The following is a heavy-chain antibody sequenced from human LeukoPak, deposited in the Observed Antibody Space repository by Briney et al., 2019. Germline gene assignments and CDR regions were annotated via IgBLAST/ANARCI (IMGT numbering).Heavy chain of an antibody. D-gene: IGHD6-6*01. J-gene: IGHJ5*02. V-gene: IGHV1-18*01. CDR1: GYTFTSYG. CDR3: ARVVFEYSSSPSFVGFDP. Sequence: ASVKVSCKASGYTFTSYGIIWVRQAPGQGLEWMGWISAYNGNTNYAQKLQGRVTMTTDTSTSTAYMELRSLRSDDTAVYYCARVVFEYSSSPSFVGFDPWGQGTLVTVSS. CDR2: ISAYNGNT.